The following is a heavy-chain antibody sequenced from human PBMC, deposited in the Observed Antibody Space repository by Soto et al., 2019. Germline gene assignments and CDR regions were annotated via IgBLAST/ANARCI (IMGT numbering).Heavy chain of an antibody. CDR1: GGSISSYY. Sequence: SETLSLTCTVSGGSISSYYWSWIRQPPGKGLEWIGYIYYSGSTNYNPSLKSRVTMSVDTSKNQFSLKLSSVTAADTAVYYCASWLVGGSGFDYWGQGTLVTVSS. J-gene: IGHJ4*02. CDR3: ASWLVGGSGFDY. D-gene: IGHD6-19*01. V-gene: IGHV4-59*08. CDR2: IYYSGST.